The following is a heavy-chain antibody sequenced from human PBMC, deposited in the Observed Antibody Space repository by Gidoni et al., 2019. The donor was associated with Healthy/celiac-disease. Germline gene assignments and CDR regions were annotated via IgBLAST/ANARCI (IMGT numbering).Heavy chain of an antibody. V-gene: IGHV2-5*02. CDR3: AHRRRGSGPYSGSYYWFDP. CDR1: GFSLSTSGVG. CDR2: IYWDDDK. Sequence: QITLKESGPTLVKPTQTLTLTCTFSGFSLSTSGVGVGWIRQPPGKALEWLALIYWDDDKRYSPSLKSRLTITKDTSKNQVVLTMTNMDPVDTATYYCAHRRRGSGPYSGSYYWFDPWGQGTLVTVSA. J-gene: IGHJ5*02. D-gene: IGHD1-26*01.